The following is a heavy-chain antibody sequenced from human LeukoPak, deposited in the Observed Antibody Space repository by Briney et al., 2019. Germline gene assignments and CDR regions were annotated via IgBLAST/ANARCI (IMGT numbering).Heavy chain of an antibody. Sequence: PSETLSLTCTVSGYSISSGYYWGWIRQPPGKGLEWIGSIYHSGSTYYNPSLKSRVTISVDTSKNQFSLKLSSVIAADTAVYHCARQKWELLNYFDYWGQGTLVTVSS. CDR3: ARQKWELLNYFDY. D-gene: IGHD1-26*01. V-gene: IGHV4-38-2*02. J-gene: IGHJ4*02. CDR2: IYHSGST. CDR1: GYSISSGYY.